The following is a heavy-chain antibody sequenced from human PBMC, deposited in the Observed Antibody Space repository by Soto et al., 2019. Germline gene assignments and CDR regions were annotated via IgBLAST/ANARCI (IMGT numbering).Heavy chain of an antibody. D-gene: IGHD2-21*01. CDR1: GFTFSSYD. CDR3: ARGRGVGSELGGGNWFDP. CDR2: IGTAGDT. Sequence: EVQLVESGGGLVQPGGSLRLSCAASGFTFSSYDMHWVRQATGNGLEWVSAIGTAGDTYYPGSVKGRFTISRENAKNSLYLQMNSRRAGDTAGYYCARGRGVGSELGGGNWFDPWGQGTRVTVSS. J-gene: IGHJ5*02. V-gene: IGHV3-13*01.